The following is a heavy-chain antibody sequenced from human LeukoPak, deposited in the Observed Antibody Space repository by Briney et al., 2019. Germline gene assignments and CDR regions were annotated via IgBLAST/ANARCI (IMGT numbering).Heavy chain of an antibody. Sequence: GGSLRLSCAASGFTFSSYSMNWVRQAPGKGLEWVSSISSSSSYIYYADSVKGRFTISRDNAKNSLYLQMNSLRAEDTAVYYCARDSLGMGADLGYWGQGTLVTVSS. J-gene: IGHJ4*02. CDR3: ARDSLGMGADLGY. CDR1: GFTFSSYS. D-gene: IGHD7-27*01. V-gene: IGHV3-21*01. CDR2: ISSSSSYI.